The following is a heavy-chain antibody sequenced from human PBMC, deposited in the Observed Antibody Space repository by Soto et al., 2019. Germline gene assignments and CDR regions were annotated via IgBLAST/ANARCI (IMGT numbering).Heavy chain of an antibody. D-gene: IGHD3-22*01. CDR2: IKSDGSGT. V-gene: IGHV3-74*01. CDR3: ARGDGDYYDGNGYLGRH. J-gene: IGHJ4*02. Sequence: EVQLVESGGGLVQPGGSLRLSCAASGFTFSSYWMHWVRQAPGKGLVWVSRIKSDGSGTYYADSVKGRLTISRDNAKNTLDLKMNRLRAEYTAVYYCARGDGDYYDGNGYLGRHWGQGALVTVSS. CDR1: GFTFSSYW.